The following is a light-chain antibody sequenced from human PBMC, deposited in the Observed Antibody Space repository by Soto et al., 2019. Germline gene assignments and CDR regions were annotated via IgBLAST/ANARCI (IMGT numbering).Light chain of an antibody. CDR1: QSVSSSY. CDR2: GAS. J-gene: IGKJ1*01. Sequence: EIVMTQSPATLSVSPGERATLSCRASQSVSSSYLAWYQQKPGQAPGLLIYGASSRATGIPDRFSGSGSGTDFTLTISRLEPEDFAVYYCQQYGRSPWTFGQGTKVDIK. V-gene: IGKV3-20*01. CDR3: QQYGRSPWT.